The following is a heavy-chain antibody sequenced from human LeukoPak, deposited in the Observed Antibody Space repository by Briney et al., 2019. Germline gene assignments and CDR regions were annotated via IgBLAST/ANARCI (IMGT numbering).Heavy chain of an antibody. J-gene: IGHJ4*02. V-gene: IGHV4-59*01. CDR3: ARDSSGYYY. CDR1: GGSISSYY. Sequence: TSETLSLTCTVSGGSISSYYWSWIRQPPGKGLEWIGYIYYSGSTNYNPSLKSRVTISVDTSKNQFSLKLSSVTAADTAVYYCARDSSGYYYWGQGTLVTVSS. D-gene: IGHD3-22*01. CDR2: IYYSGST.